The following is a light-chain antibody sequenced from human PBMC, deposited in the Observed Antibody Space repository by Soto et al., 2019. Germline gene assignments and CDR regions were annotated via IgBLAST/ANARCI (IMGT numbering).Light chain of an antibody. Sequence: SYELTQPPSVSVAPGTTARVTCGGNNIGSKSVHWYQQKPGQAPVLVIYYDSDRPSGIPERFSGSNSGNTATLTISRVEAGDEADYYCQVWDSNTDHVVFGGGTKLTVL. CDR3: QVWDSNTDHVV. J-gene: IGLJ2*01. CDR2: YDS. V-gene: IGLV3-21*04. CDR1: NIGSKS.